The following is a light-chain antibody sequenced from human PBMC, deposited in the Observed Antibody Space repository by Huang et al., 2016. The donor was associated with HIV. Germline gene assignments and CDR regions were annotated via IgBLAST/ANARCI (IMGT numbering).Light chain of an antibody. CDR3: QQYYSTPA. CDR1: QSVLDSSNKKKY. Sequence: DIVMTQSPDSLPVFLGERATINCKSSQSVLDSSNKKKYLAWYQQKPGQPPKLLLYWASVRESGVPDRFRGSGSVTEVTLTINNLQAEDVAVYYCQQYYSTPAFGQGTNVDI. J-gene: IGKJ1*01. V-gene: IGKV4-1*01. CDR2: WAS.